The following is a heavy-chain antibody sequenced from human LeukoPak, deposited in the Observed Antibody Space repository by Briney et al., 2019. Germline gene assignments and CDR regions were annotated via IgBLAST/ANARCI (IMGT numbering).Heavy chain of an antibody. D-gene: IGHD1-26*01. CDR2: IFYSGST. V-gene: IGHV4-39*07. Sequence: PSETLSLTCTVSGGSISTSNYYWGWIRQPPGKGLEWIGNIFYSGSTYYSPSLRSRVTISLDTSRNQFSLKLNSVTAADTAVYYCARIYSGGLSYFDYWGQGTLVTVSS. CDR1: GGSISTSNYY. J-gene: IGHJ4*02. CDR3: ARIYSGGLSYFDY.